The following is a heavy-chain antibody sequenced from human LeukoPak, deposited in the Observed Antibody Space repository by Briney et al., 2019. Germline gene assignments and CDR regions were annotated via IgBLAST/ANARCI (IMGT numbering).Heavy chain of an antibody. Sequence: GGSLRLSCAASGFTFSSYGMHWVRQAPGKGLEWVAFIRYDGSNKYYADSVKGRFTISRDNSKNTLCLQMNSLRAEDTAVYYCAKDFSRDGYYFDYWGQGTLVTVSS. CDR1: GFTFSSYG. CDR2: IRYDGSNK. D-gene: IGHD5-24*01. CDR3: AKDFSRDGYYFDY. J-gene: IGHJ4*02. V-gene: IGHV3-30*02.